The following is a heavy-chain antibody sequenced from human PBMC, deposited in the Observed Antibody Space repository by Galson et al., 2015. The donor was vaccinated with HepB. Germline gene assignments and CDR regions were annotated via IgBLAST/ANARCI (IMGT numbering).Heavy chain of an antibody. V-gene: IGHV3-23*01. Sequence: SLRLSCAASGFTFSHYAMSWVRQAPGKGLEWVSAISGSGSGGSTSYADSVKGRFTISRDNSKNTLYLQMDSLRAEDTAIYYCAKDGSFGVVIMPYYFDYWGQGTLVTVSS. CDR1: GFTFSHYA. CDR2: ISGSGSGGST. J-gene: IGHJ4*02. D-gene: IGHD3-3*01. CDR3: AKDGSFGVVIMPYYFDY.